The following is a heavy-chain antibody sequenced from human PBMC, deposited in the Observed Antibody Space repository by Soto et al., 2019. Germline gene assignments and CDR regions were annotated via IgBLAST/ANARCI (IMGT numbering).Heavy chain of an antibody. D-gene: IGHD3-3*01. J-gene: IGHJ4*02. CDR1: GFTFSSYA. CDR3: ARGRVYYDFWSGLDY. Sequence: SLRLSCAASGFTFSSYAMHWVRQAPGKGLEWVAVISYDGSNKYYADSVKGRFTISRDNSKNTLYLQMNSLRAEDTAVYYCARGRVYYDFWSGLDYWGQGTLVTVSS. CDR2: ISYDGSNK. V-gene: IGHV3-30-3*01.